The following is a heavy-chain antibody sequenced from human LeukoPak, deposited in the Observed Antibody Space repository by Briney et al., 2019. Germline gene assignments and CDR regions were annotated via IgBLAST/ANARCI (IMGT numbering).Heavy chain of an antibody. J-gene: IGHJ6*02. CDR1: GGSISSSSYY. D-gene: IGHD2-21*01. CDR2: IYYSGST. CDR3: ARCGYYGMDV. Sequence: PSETLSLTCTVSGGSISSSSYYWGWIRQPPGKGLEWIGSIYYSGSTYYNPSLKSRVTISVDTSKNQFSLKLSSVTAADTAVYYCARCGYYGMDVWGQGTTVTVSS. V-gene: IGHV4-39*07.